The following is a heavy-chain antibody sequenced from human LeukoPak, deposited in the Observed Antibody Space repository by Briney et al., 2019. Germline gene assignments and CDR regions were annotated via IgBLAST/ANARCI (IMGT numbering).Heavy chain of an antibody. Sequence: SETLSLTCAVYGGSFSGYYWNWIRQPPGKGLEWIGEINHSGGTNYNPSLKSRVTTSVDTSKNQFSLKLSSVTAADTAVYYCARGYYDILTGSYYFDYWGQGTLVTVSS. V-gene: IGHV4-34*01. D-gene: IGHD3-9*01. CDR1: GGSFSGYY. CDR3: ARGYYDILTGSYYFDY. CDR2: INHSGGT. J-gene: IGHJ4*02.